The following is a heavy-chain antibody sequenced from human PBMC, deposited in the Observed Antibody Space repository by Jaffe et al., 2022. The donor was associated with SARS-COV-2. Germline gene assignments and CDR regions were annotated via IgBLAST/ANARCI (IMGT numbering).Heavy chain of an antibody. CDR3: ARGRGYSYGLRPFDY. V-gene: IGHV3-74*01. D-gene: IGHD5-18*01. J-gene: IGHJ4*02. CDR2: INSDGSST. CDR1: GFTFSSYW. Sequence: EVQLVESGGGLVQPGGSLRLSCAASGFTFSSYWMHWVRQAPGKGLVWVSRINSDGSSTSYADSVKGRFTISRDNAKNTLYLQMNSLRAEDTAVYYCARGRGYSYGLRPFDYWGQGTLVTVSS.